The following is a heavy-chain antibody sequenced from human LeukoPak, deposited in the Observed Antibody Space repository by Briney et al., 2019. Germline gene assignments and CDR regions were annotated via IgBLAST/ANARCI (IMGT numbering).Heavy chain of an antibody. V-gene: IGHV3-7*01. CDR1: GFTFSSYW. CDR2: IKQDGSEK. J-gene: IGHJ4*02. CDR3: ARGTGTYYDFWSGLDRDY. D-gene: IGHD3-3*01. Sequence: PGGSLRLSCAASGFTFSSYWMSWVRQAPGKGLEWVANIKQDGSEKYYVDSVKGRFTISRDNAKNSLYLQMNSLRAEDTAVYYCARGTGTYYDFWSGLDRDYWGQGILVTVSS.